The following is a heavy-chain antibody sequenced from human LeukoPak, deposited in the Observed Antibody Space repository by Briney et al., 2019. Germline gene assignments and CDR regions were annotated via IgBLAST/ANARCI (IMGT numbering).Heavy chain of an antibody. CDR1: GYTFTSYG. CDR3: ARDTYYGSGSYYSSYGMDV. Sequence: ASVKVSCKASGYTFTSYGISWVRQAPGQGLEWMGWISAYNGNTNYAQKLQGRVTMTTDTSTSTAYMELRSLRSDDTAVYYCARDTYYGSGSYYSSYGMDVWGQGTTVTVSS. CDR2: ISAYNGNT. J-gene: IGHJ6*02. D-gene: IGHD3-10*01. V-gene: IGHV1-18*01.